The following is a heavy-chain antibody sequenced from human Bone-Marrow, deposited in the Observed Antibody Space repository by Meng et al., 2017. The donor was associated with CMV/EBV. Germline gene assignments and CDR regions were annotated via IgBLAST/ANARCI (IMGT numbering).Heavy chain of an antibody. CDR2: ISHDTGGT. J-gene: IGHJ5*02. D-gene: IGHD1-1*01. CDR3: ATNWNHEGLVGT. V-gene: IGHV1-2*02. CDR1: GYTFSGYY. Sequence: ASVKVSCKASGYTFSGYYIHWVRQAPGQGLEWMGWISHDTGGTNYAQKFQGRVTMTRDTSISTAYMESTSLRSDDTAVYYCATNWNHEGLVGTWGQGTLVTVSS.